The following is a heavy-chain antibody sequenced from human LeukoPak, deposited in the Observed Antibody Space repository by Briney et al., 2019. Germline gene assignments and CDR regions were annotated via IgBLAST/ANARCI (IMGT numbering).Heavy chain of an antibody. CDR1: GGSISSSNW. Sequence: SETLSLTCAVSGGSISSSNWWSWVRQPPGKGLEWIGEIYHSGSTNYNPSLKSRVTISVDKSKNQFSLRLSSVTAADTAVYYCARAPWSDCGGDCYLPYWYFDLWGRGTLVTVSS. J-gene: IGHJ2*01. V-gene: IGHV4-4*02. D-gene: IGHD2-21*02. CDR3: ARAPWSDCGGDCYLPYWYFDL. CDR2: IYHSGST.